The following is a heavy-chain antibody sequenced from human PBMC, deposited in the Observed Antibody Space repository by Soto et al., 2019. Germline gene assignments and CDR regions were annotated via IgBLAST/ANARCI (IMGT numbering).Heavy chain of an antibody. CDR1: TGSMTNGDYY. CDR2: IHHSGTT. J-gene: IGHJ5*01. Sequence: PSETLSLTCTVCTGSMTNGDYYWSWIRLPPGKGLEWIGNIHHSGTTYSNPSLRSRLAISVDPPNNQFSLKLRSVTTADTAVYFCARDLQTMIIDSWGQGSLVTLSS. D-gene: IGHD3-22*01. CDR3: ARDLQTMIIDS. V-gene: IGHV4-30-4*01.